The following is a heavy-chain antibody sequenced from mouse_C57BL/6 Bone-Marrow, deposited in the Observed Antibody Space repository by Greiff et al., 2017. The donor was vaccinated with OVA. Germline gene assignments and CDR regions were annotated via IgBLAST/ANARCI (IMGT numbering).Heavy chain of an antibody. CDR2: IYPGDGDT. D-gene: IGHD3-2*02. CDR1: GYAFSSSW. V-gene: IGHV1-82*01. Sequence: QVQLQQSGPELVKPGASVKISCKASGYAFSSSWMNWVKQRPGKGLEWIGRIYPGDGDTNYNGKFKGKATLTADKSSSTAYMQLSSLTSEDSAVYFCARRGTAQAFYYFDYWGQGTTLTVSS. CDR3: ARRGTAQAFYYFDY. J-gene: IGHJ2*01.